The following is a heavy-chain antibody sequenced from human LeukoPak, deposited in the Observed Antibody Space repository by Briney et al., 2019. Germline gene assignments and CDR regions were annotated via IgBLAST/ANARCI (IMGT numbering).Heavy chain of an antibody. CDR3: AKPVGAPVRGWFDP. V-gene: IGHV3-23*01. D-gene: IGHD1-26*01. CDR2: IGASGGSA. Sequence: GGSLRLSCAVSGLDFNNFAMSWVRQAPGKGLEWVSSIGASGGSAFYADSVKGRFTRSRDNSKKMLYLGLNSLRAEDTALYYCAKPVGAPVRGWFDPWGQGTLVIVSS. J-gene: IGHJ5*02. CDR1: GLDFNNFA.